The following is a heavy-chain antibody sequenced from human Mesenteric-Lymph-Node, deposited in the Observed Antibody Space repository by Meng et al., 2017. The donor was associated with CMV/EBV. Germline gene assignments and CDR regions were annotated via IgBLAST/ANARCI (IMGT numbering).Heavy chain of an antibody. Sequence: GESLKISCAASESTFTNYWMTWVRQAPGKGLDWVAKIDQDGSQKYHVDSVRGRFTISRDNAKTSLYLHMNILRAEDTAVYYCSRSRQTITISGVVICCYGMDVWGQGTTVTVSS. D-gene: IGHD3-3*01. V-gene: IGHV3-7*03. CDR2: IDQDGSQK. CDR3: SRSRQTITISGVVICCYGMDV. J-gene: IGHJ6*02. CDR1: ESTFTNYW.